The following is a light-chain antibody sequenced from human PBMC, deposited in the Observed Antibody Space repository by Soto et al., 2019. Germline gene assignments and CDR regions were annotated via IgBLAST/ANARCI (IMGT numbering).Light chain of an antibody. CDR3: QQYNSYSLLT. CDR2: KAS. CDR1: QKVNNW. V-gene: IGKV1-5*03. Sequence: DIQMTQSPSTLSASVGDRVTITCRASQKVNNWLAWYQQKPGKPPKLLISKASNLESGVPSRFSGSGSETEFTLTISSLQPDDFATSYCQQYNSYSLLTFAGGTRVDIK. J-gene: IGKJ4*01.